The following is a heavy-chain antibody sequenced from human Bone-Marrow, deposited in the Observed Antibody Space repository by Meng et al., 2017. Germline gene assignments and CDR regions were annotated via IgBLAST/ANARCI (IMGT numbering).Heavy chain of an antibody. CDR3: ARSYCGGDCTFQH. Sequence: GSLRLSCAVYGGSFSGYYWSWIRQPPGKWLEWIGEINHSGSTNYNPSLKSRVTISVDTSKNQFSLKLSSVTAADTAVYFCARSYCGGDCTFQHWCQGTLVTVSS. V-gene: IGHV4-34*01. CDR1: GGSFSGYY. CDR2: INHSGST. D-gene: IGHD2-21*02. J-gene: IGHJ1*01.